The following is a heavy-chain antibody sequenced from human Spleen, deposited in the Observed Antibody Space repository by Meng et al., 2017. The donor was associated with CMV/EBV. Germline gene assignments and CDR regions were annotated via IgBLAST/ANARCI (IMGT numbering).Heavy chain of an antibody. Sequence: QVQLGGSGGGVVQPGRSLRLSCAASGFTFSSYAMHWVRQAPGKGLEWVAVISYDGSNKYYADSVKGRFTISRDNSKNTLYLQMNSLRAEDTAVYYCAKEYTAGDDAFDIWGQGTMVTVSS. CDR2: ISYDGSNK. J-gene: IGHJ3*02. D-gene: IGHD5-18*01. V-gene: IGHV3-30-3*01. CDR3: AKEYTAGDDAFDI. CDR1: GFTFSSYA.